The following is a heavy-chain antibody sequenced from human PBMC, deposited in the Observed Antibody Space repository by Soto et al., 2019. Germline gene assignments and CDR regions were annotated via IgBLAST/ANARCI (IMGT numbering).Heavy chain of an antibody. CDR2: ISYDGSNK. D-gene: IGHD2-2*01. CDR1: GFTFSRYG. Sequence: QVQLVESGGGVVQPGRSLRLSCAASGFTFSRYGMHWVRQAPGKGLEWVAVISYDGSNKYYADSVKSRFTISRDNSKNNLHLQMNSLRAEDTAGYYGAKEGGCSSTSCYYYYGMDVWGQGTTVTVSS. V-gene: IGHV3-30*18. J-gene: IGHJ6*02. CDR3: AKEGGCSSTSCYYYYGMDV.